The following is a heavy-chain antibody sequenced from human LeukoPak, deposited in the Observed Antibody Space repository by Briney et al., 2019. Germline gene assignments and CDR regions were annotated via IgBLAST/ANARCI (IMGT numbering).Heavy chain of an antibody. Sequence: KSSETLSLTCTVSGGSISSGGYYWSWIRQHPGKGLEWIGYIYYSGSTYYNPSLKSRVTISVDTSKNQFSLKLSSVTAADTAVYYCARAKIQLWLLGATRAIFDYWGQGTLVTVSS. CDR1: GGSISSGGYY. V-gene: IGHV4-31*03. D-gene: IGHD5-18*01. J-gene: IGHJ4*02. CDR2: IYYSGST. CDR3: ARAKIQLWLLGATRAIFDY.